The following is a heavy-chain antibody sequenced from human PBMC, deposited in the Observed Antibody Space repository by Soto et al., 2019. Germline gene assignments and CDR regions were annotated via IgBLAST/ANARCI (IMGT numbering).Heavy chain of an antibody. Sequence: QVQLQESGPGLVKPSQTLSLTCIVSGGSISTGDYYWSWIRQPPGKGLEWIGYIYHSETTYYNPSPXSXXTISVDTSKNQFSLKLSSVTAADTAVYYCASRLDGHWYFDLWGRGTLVTVSS. J-gene: IGHJ2*01. V-gene: IGHV4-30-4*01. CDR3: ASRLDGHWYFDL. CDR1: GGSISTGDYY. CDR2: IYHSETT. D-gene: IGHD3-3*01.